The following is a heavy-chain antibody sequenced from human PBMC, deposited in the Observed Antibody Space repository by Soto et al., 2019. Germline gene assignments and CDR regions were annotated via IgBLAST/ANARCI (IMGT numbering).Heavy chain of an antibody. V-gene: IGHV4-59*01. CDR2: IYYSGST. D-gene: IGHD1-1*01. CDR1: VGSISSYY. Sequence: SEALSLTCTVSVGSISSYYWSWIRQPPGKGLEWIGYIYYSGSTNYNPSLKSRVTISVDTSKNQFSLKLSSVTAADTAVYYCARGQSETGDFDYWGQGTLVTVSS. J-gene: IGHJ4*02. CDR3: ARGQSETGDFDY.